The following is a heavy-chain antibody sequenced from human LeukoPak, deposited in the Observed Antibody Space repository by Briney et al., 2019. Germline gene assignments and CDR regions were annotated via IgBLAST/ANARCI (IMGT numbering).Heavy chain of an antibody. J-gene: IGHJ4*02. CDR3: ASGPAEDY. D-gene: IGHD6-25*01. Sequence: TGGSLRLSCAASGFTFSSYSMNWVRQAPGKGLEWFSSISSSSSYIYYADSVKGRFTISRDNAKNSLYLQMNSLRAEDTAVYYCASGPAEDYWGQGTLVTVSS. CDR2: ISSSSSYI. V-gene: IGHV3-21*04. CDR1: GFTFSSYS.